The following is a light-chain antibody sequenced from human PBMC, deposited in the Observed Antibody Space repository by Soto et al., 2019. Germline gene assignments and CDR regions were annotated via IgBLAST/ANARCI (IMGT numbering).Light chain of an antibody. CDR2: EVS. V-gene: IGLV2-14*01. CDR3: TSFTNSYTWV. Sequence: QSALTQPASVSGSPGQSITISCTGTSSDVGGYNYVSWFQQHPGKVPKLMIYEVSHRPSGVSDRFSGSKSGSTASLTISGLQADDEDDYYCTSFTNSYTWVFGGGTKLTVL. CDR1: SSDVGGYNY. J-gene: IGLJ3*02.